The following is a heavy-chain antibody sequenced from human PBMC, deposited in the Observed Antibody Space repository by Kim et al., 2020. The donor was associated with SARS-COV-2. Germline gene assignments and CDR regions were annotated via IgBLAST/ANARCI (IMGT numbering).Heavy chain of an antibody. CDR1: GYTFTAYY. J-gene: IGHJ4*02. CDR3: VRGWDYGYF. Sequence: ASVKVSCTTSGYTFTAYYLHWVRQAPGQVLEWVGRINPNSGGTNSPRNFRGRVTMTRDASISTAYMELTSLTSDDTAVYYCVRGWDYGYFWGQGTLVTVSS. V-gene: IGHV1-2*06. D-gene: IGHD4-17*01. CDR2: INPNSGGT.